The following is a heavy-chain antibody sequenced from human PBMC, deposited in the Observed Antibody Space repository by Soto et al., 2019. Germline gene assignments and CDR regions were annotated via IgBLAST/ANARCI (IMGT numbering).Heavy chain of an antibody. V-gene: IGHV1-69*01. D-gene: IGHD6-13*01. Sequence: QVQLVQSGSEVKMPGSSVKVSCKTSGGTFSRHAINWVRQAPGQGLEWMGGIIPLFGTTNYAQKFKGRVTISADESTSTAYMELSSLTSEGAAVYYCARAAIHGSSWYFGFDPWGQGTLVTVSS. CDR1: GGTFSRHA. CDR2: IIPLFGTT. CDR3: ARAAIHGSSWYFGFDP. J-gene: IGHJ5*02.